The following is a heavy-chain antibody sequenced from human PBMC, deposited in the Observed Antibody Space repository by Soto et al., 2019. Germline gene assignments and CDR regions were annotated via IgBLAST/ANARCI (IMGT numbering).Heavy chain of an antibody. CDR2: IYYRRGT. D-gene: IGHD6-13*01. Sequence: VQLQESGPGLVKPSQTLSLTCTVSGGSIRSGGYFWSWVRQQPGKGLEWIGHIYYRRGTSYNPSLESRVAMSVDTSKNEFTLKVNSVTAADTAIYYCARFAKEENPKLESWYAFDFWGRGTLVTVSS. V-gene: IGHV4-31*03. CDR3: ARFAKEENPKLESWYAFDF. CDR1: GGSIRSGGYF. J-gene: IGHJ4*02.